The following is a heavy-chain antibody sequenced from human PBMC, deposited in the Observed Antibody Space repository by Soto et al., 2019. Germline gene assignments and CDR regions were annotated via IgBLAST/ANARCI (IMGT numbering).Heavy chain of an antibody. CDR3: ARECVTGDQGYFDY. CDR2: ISYDGSNK. CDR1: GFTFSSYA. V-gene: IGHV3-30*04. D-gene: IGHD7-27*01. Sequence: GGSLRLSCVASGFTFSSYAMHWVRQAPGKGLEWVAVISYDGSNKYYAYSVKGRFTISRDNSKNMLYLQMNSLRAEDTAVYYCARECVTGDQGYFDYWGQGTLVAVSA. J-gene: IGHJ4*02.